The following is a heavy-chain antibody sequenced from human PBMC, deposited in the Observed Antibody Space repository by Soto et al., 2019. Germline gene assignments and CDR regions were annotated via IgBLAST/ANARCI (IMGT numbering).Heavy chain of an antibody. CDR3: GGARVIEWYYDFWSRYPSAYYFDY. Sequence: SETLSLTCTVSGGSISSYYWSWIRQPPGKGLEWIGYIYYSGSTNYNPSLKSRVTISVDTSKNQFSLKLSSVTAADTAVYYCGGARVIEWYYDFWSRYPSAYYFDYWGQGTLVTVSS. CDR1: GGSISSYY. J-gene: IGHJ4*02. V-gene: IGHV4-59*01. D-gene: IGHD3-3*01. CDR2: IYYSGST.